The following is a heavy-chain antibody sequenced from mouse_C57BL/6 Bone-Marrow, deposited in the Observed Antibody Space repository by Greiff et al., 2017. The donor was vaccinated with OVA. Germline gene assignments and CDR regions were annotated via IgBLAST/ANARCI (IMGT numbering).Heavy chain of an antibody. CDR1: GYTFTSYW. V-gene: IGHV1-55*01. Sequence: QVLLQQPGAELVKPGASVKMSCKASGYTFTSYWITWVKQRPGQGLEWIGDIYPGSGRTNYNEKFKSKATLTVDTSSSTAYMQLSSLTSEDSAVYYCARSGITTVEGDFAMDYWGQGTSVTVSS. CDR3: ARSGITTVEGDFAMDY. D-gene: IGHD1-1*01. CDR2: IYPGSGRT. J-gene: IGHJ4*01.